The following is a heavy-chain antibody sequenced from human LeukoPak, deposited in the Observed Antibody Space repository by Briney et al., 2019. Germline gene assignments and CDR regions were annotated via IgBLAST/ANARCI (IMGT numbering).Heavy chain of an antibody. CDR1: GFTFSNYW. J-gene: IGHJ6*03. Sequence: GGSLRLSCGASGFTFSNYWMHWVRQAPGKGLVWVSRINSDGINTSYADSVKGRFTISRDNAKNTLNLQMNSLRAEDTAVYYCARGVRDILSGYYTDYYFYYMDVWGKGTTVTVSS. D-gene: IGHD3-9*01. CDR3: ARGVRDILSGYYTDYYFYYMDV. V-gene: IGHV3-74*01. CDR2: INSDGINT.